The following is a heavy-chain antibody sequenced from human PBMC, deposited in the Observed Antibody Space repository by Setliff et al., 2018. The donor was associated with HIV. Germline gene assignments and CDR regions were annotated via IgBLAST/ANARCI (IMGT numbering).Heavy chain of an antibody. V-gene: IGHV1-2*06. CDR1: GYAFTDYS. Sequence: ASVKVSCKTSGYAFTDYSIHWVRQAPGQGLEWVGRINPDSRGTNYAQTFQGRVTMTRDTSVSTAYMELSRLKSDDTAVYFCATYFGELLAWGQGTPVTVSS. J-gene: IGHJ5*02. D-gene: IGHD3-10*01. CDR3: ATYFGELLA. CDR2: INPDSRGT.